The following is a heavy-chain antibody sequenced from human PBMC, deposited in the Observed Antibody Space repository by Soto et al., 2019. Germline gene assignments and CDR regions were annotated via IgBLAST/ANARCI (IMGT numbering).Heavy chain of an antibody. CDR1: GGSISSSSYY. V-gene: IGHV4-39*01. D-gene: IGHD2-2*01. Sequence: GTLSLTCTVSGGSISSSSYYWGWIRQPPGKGLEWFGSIDYSGSTNYNPSLESRVTISVDTSKNQFSLKLSSVTAADTAVYYCARHLEVPAAAILFECFDPWGQGTLVPVSS. CDR2: IDYSGST. J-gene: IGHJ5*02. CDR3: ARHLEVPAAAILFECFDP.